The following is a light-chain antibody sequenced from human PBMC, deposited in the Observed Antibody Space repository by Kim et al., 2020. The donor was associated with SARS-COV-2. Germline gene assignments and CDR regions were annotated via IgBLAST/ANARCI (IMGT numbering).Light chain of an antibody. Sequence: SVSPGQTASITCSRDKFGDKYVCWYQQKPGQSPVLVIYEESKRPSGIPERFSGSNSGNTATLTISGTQAMDEADYYCQAWGSSTVVFGGGTQLTVL. CDR2: EES. CDR1: KFGDKY. CDR3: QAWGSSTVV. J-gene: IGLJ2*01. V-gene: IGLV3-1*01.